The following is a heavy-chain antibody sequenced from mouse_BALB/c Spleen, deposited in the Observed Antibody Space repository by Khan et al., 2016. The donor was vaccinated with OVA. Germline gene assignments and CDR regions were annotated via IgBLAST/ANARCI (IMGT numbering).Heavy chain of an antibody. CDR1: GYTFKNHG. Sequence: QIQLVQSGPELKKPGETVKLSCKASGYTFKNHGMNWVKQAPGKGLKWMGWINTYTGEPTYVEDFKGRFAFSLETSASTAYLQINKLKNEDTATYFCARPPFFAYVMVYWGQGTSVTVSS. CDR3: ARPPFFAYVMVY. CDR2: INTYTGEP. V-gene: IGHV9-3-1*01. J-gene: IGHJ4*01.